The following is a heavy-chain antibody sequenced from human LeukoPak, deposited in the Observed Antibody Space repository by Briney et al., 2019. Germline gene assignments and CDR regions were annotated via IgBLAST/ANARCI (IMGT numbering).Heavy chain of an antibody. CDR3: ARQGYTYGYDY. V-gene: IGHV5-51*01. D-gene: IGHD5-18*01. CDR1: GDSFTTYW. CDR2: IYPGDSDT. J-gene: IGHJ4*02. Sequence: GKSLKISCKGSGDSFTTYWIGWVRQLPGKGLEWMGIIYPGDSDTRYSPSFQGQVTISADKSISTAYLQWSSLKASDTAMYYCARQGYTYGYDYWGQGTPVTVSS.